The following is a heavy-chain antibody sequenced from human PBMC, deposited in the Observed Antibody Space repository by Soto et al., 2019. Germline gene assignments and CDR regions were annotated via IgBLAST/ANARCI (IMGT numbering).Heavy chain of an antibody. V-gene: IGHV4-59*01. D-gene: IGHD3-16*01. CDR1: DGSISSYY. CDR2: IYYSGST. J-gene: IGHJ4*02. Sequence: SETLSLTCTVSDGSISSYYWSWIRQPPGKGLEWIGYIYYSGSTNYSPSLKSRVTISVDTSKNQFSLKLSSVTAADTAVYYCAREKYLRRAPFDYWGQGTLVTVSS. CDR3: AREKYLRRAPFDY.